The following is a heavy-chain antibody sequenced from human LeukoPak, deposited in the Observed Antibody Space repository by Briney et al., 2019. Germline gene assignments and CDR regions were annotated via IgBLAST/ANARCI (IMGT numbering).Heavy chain of an antibody. Sequence: PGGSLRLSCAASGFTFSNAWMSWVRQAPGKGLEWVGRIKSKTDGGTTDYAAPVKGRFTISRDDSKNTLYLQMNSLKTEDTAVYYCTTAWIWSSSPWVHQVDYWGQGTLVTVSS. D-gene: IGHD6-6*01. CDR3: TTAWIWSSSPWVHQVDY. J-gene: IGHJ4*02. CDR1: GFTFSNAW. CDR2: IKSKTDGGTT. V-gene: IGHV3-15*01.